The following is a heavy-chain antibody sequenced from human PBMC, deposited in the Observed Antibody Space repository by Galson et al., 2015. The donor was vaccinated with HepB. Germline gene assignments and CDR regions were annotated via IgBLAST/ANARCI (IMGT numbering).Heavy chain of an antibody. CDR1: GFTFSSYS. CDR3: ARDDRGSSGWYSQGYYGMDV. Sequence: SLRLSCAASGFTFSSYSMNWVRQAPGKGLEWVSSISSSSSYIYYADSVKGRFTISRDNAKNSLYLQMNSLRAEDTAVYYCARDDRGSSGWYSQGYYGMDVWGQGTTVTVSS. CDR2: ISSSSSYI. V-gene: IGHV3-21*01. D-gene: IGHD6-19*01. J-gene: IGHJ6*02.